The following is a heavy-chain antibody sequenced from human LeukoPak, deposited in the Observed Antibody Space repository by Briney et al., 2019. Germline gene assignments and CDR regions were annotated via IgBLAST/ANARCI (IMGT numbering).Heavy chain of an antibody. J-gene: IGHJ4*02. CDR2: MNPNSGNT. Sequence: ASVKVSCKASGYTFTSYDINWVRQATGQGLEWMGWMNPNSGNTGYAQKFQGRVTMTRNTTISTAYMELSSLRSEDTAVYYCARDDTGLFDWDYWGQGTLVTVSS. CDR1: GYTFTSYD. CDR3: ARDDTGLFDWDY. V-gene: IGHV1-8*01. D-gene: IGHD5-18*01.